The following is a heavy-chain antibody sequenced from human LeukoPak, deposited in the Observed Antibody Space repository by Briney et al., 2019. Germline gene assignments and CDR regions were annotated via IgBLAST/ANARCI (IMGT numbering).Heavy chain of an antibody. J-gene: IGHJ3*02. CDR2: INSDGSST. CDR1: GFTFSSYW. Sequence: GGSLRLSCAASGFTFSSYWMHWVRQAPGKGLVWVSRINSDGSSTSYADSVKGRFTISRDNAKNSLYLQMNSLRAEDTAVYYCARQAGATSLDAFDIWGQGTMVTVSS. CDR3: ARQAGATSLDAFDI. D-gene: IGHD1-26*01. V-gene: IGHV3-74*01.